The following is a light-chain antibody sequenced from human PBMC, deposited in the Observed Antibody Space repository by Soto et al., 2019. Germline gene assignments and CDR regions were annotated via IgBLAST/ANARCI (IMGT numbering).Light chain of an antibody. J-gene: IGKJ4*01. CDR1: QSVSSN. CDR3: QKYIRWPLT. CDR2: GAS. V-gene: IGKV3-15*01. Sequence: EIVMTQSPATLSVSPGERSTLSCRASQSVSSNLAWYQQKPGQAPRILIYGASTRATGTPDRLSGSGSGTELNLTISRLQSEDFAVYYCQKYIRWPLTCGGGTKVDIK.